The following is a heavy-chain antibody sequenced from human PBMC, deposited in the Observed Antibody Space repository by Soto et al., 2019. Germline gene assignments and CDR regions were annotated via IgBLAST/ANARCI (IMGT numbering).Heavy chain of an antibody. V-gene: IGHV3-15*07. Sequence: GGSLRLSCAASGFTFSNAWMNWVRQAPGKGLEWVGRIKSKTDGGTTDYAAPVKGRFTISRDDSKNTLYLQMNSLKTEDTAVYYCTTDLSDSSGYYPDYWGQGTLVTVSS. CDR2: IKSKTDGGTT. D-gene: IGHD3-22*01. J-gene: IGHJ4*02. CDR3: TTDLSDSSGYYPDY. CDR1: GFTFSNAW.